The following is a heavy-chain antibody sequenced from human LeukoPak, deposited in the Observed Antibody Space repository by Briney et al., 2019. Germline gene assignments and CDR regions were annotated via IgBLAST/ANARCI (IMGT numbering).Heavy chain of an antibody. CDR3: AREGGSSQFDY. Sequence: ASVKVSCKASGYTFTSYYMHWVRQAPGQGLEWMGIINPSGGSTSYAQKFQGRVTMTRDMSTSTAYMELSSLRSEDTAVYYCAREGGSSQFDYWGQGTLVTVSS. CDR2: INPSGGST. J-gene: IGHJ4*02. CDR1: GYTFTSYY. V-gene: IGHV1-46*01. D-gene: IGHD1-26*01.